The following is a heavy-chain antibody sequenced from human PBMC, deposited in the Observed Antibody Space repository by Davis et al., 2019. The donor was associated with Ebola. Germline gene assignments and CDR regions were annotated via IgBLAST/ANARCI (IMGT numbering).Heavy chain of an antibody. CDR3: ASSIVVFYYAMDV. V-gene: IGHV4-4*02. J-gene: IGHJ6*04. CDR2: IHHSGST. D-gene: IGHD2-15*01. Sequence: GSLRLSCAVSGGSFTSTYWWNWVRQSPGKGLEWIGEIHHSGSTNYNPSLKSRVTISLDKSKNQLSLRLNSVTAADTAVYYCASSIVVFYYAMDVWGKGTTVTVSS. CDR1: GGSFTSTYW.